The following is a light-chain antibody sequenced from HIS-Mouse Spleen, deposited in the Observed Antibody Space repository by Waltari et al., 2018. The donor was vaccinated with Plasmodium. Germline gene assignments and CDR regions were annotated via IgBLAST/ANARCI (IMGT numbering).Light chain of an antibody. CDR3: QQYNNWPPLT. CDR1: QSVSSN. Sequence: EIVTTQSPATLSVSPGERATPPCRASQSVSSNLAWYQQKPRQAPRLLIYGASTRATGIPARFSGSGSGTEFTLTISSLQSEDFAVYFCQQYNNWPPLTFGGGTKVEIK. CDR2: GAS. V-gene: IGKV3-15*01. J-gene: IGKJ4*01.